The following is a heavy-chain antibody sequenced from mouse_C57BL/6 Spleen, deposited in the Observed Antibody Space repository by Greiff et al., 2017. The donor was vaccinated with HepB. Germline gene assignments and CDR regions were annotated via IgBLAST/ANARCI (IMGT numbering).Heavy chain of an antibody. J-gene: IGHJ3*01. CDR3: TNGNPFAY. CDR2: IDPENGDT. V-gene: IGHV14-4*01. Sequence: EVQLQQSGAELVRPGASVKLSCTASGFNIKDDYMHWVKQRPEQGLEWIGWIDPENGDTEYASKFQGKATITAGTSSNTAYLQLSSLTSEDTAVYYCTNGNPFAYWGQVTLVTVSA. D-gene: IGHD2-1*01. CDR1: GFNIKDDY.